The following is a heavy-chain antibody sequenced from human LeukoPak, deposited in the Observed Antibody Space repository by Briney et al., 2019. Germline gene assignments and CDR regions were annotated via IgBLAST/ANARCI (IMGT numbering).Heavy chain of an antibody. CDR3: AKSWYKGYYYDSSGYLGIDY. CDR1: GFTFSSYG. CDR2: IRYDGSNK. Sequence: GGSLRLSCAASGFTFSSYGMHWVRQAPGKGLGWVAFIRYDGSNKYYADSVKGRFTISRDNSKNTLYLQMNSLRAEDTAVYYCAKSWYKGYYYDSSGYLGIDYWGQGTLVTVSS. D-gene: IGHD3-22*01. J-gene: IGHJ4*02. V-gene: IGHV3-30*02.